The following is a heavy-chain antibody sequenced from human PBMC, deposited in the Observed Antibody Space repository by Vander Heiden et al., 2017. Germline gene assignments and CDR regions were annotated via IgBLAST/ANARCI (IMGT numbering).Heavy chain of an antibody. CDR1: GYSFTSYW. J-gene: IGHJ5*02. V-gene: IGHV5-51*01. CDR3: ARLWFGELYWFDP. D-gene: IGHD3-10*01. CDR2: TDPGDSDT. Sequence: EVPLAPSGAEGDQPAESLQHSCKGYGYSFTSYWVRWVRQTPGTSRGWMVTTDPGDSDTAYSPSFQGQVTISADKSISTAYLQWSSLKASDTAMYYCARLWFGELYWFDPWGQGTLVTVSS.